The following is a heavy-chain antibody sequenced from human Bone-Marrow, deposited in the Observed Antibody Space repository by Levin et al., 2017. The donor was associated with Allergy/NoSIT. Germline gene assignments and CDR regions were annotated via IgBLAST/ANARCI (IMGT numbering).Heavy chain of an antibody. Sequence: GASVKVSCKASGYTFISYYMHWVRQAPGQGLEWMALINPTGGRTAYAPNFQDRVIITRDTSTSTVHMELSSLRSNDTAVYYCARDPGTMGIFDNWGQGTPVTVSS. V-gene: IGHV1-46*01. CDR3: ARDPGTMGIFDN. CDR2: INPTGGRT. D-gene: IGHD1-14*01. J-gene: IGHJ4*02. CDR1: GYTFISYY.